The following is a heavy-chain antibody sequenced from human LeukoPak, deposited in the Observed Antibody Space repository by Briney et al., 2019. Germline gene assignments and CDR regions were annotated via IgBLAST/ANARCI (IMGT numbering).Heavy chain of an antibody. Sequence: PGGSLRLSCAASGFTFSNYPMHWVRQAPGKGLEWVAVVSDDGNNIYYADSVKGRFTISRDNSKNTLFLQMNSLRVEDTAVYYCARHPGDFTGIVNYYYMDVWGKGTAVTVSS. J-gene: IGHJ6*03. CDR1: GFTFSNYP. D-gene: IGHD1-26*01. CDR2: VSDDGNNI. V-gene: IGHV3-30*04. CDR3: ARHPGDFTGIVNYYYMDV.